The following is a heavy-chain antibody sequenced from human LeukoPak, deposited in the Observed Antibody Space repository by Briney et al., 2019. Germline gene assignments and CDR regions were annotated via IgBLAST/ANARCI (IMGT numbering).Heavy chain of an antibody. Sequence: PSETLSLTCTVSGGSIGSSSYYWGWIRQPPGKGLEWIGSIYYSGNAYYNPSLRSRVSISVDTSKNHFSLKLSSLTAADTAVYYCARSWYYGSGRYYPDWFDPWGQGTLVTVSS. CDR2: IYYSGNA. J-gene: IGHJ5*02. CDR3: ARSWYYGSGRYYPDWFDP. CDR1: GGSIGSSSYY. V-gene: IGHV4-39*02. D-gene: IGHD3-10*01.